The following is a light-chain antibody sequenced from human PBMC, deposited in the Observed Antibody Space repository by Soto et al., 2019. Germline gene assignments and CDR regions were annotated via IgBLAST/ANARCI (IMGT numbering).Light chain of an antibody. CDR3: SSYTNSRTLV. CDR1: SNDIGEYNY. Sequence: QTLLTQPDSVYGSPGQSVTISCAGSSNDIGEYNYVSWYQQHPGEAPKVVIYEVSSRPSGSSNRFSGSKSGNTASLTISGLQADDEADYYCSSYTNSRTLVFGTGTKVTVL. V-gene: IGLV2-14*01. J-gene: IGLJ1*01. CDR2: EVS.